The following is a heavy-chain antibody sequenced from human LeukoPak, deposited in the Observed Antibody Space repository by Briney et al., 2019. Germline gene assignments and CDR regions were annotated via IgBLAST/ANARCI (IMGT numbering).Heavy chain of an antibody. CDR1: GYSFTIQD. J-gene: IGHJ4*02. Sequence: ASVKVSCKASGYSFTIQDMHWVRQAPGQRLEWLGCINPDNGYTTYSQEFQGRVTITRDTSASTAYMELSSLRSEDLAVYYCTLYNYWGQGTLVTVSS. V-gene: IGHV1-3*03. CDR2: INPDNGYT. D-gene: IGHD2-2*02. CDR3: TLYNY.